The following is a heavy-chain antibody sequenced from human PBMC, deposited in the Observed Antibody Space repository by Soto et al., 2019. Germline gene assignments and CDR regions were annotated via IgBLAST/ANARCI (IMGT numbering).Heavy chain of an antibody. Sequence: QVQLQESGPGLVKPSETLSLTCTVSGGSISSYYWSWIRQPPGKGLEWIGYIYYSGSTNYNPSLKSRVTISVDTSKNQFSLKRSSVTAADTAVYYCARGVDSSGWYVGYWGEGTLVTVSS. D-gene: IGHD6-19*01. V-gene: IGHV4-59*01. CDR1: GGSISSYY. J-gene: IGHJ4*02. CDR2: IYYSGST. CDR3: ARGVDSSGWYVGY.